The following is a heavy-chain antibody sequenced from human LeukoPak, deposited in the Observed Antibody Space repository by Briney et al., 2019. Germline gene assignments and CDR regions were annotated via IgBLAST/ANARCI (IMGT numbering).Heavy chain of an antibody. V-gene: IGHV3-9*01. CDR3: ARDGGYDFWSGYYQDY. J-gene: IGHJ4*02. CDR1: GFTFDDYA. Sequence: GGSLRLSCTASGFTFDDYAMHWVRQAPGRGLEWVSGISWNSGNIDYADSVKGRFTISRDNSKNTLYLQMNSLRAEDTAVYYCARDGGYDFWSGYYQDYWGQGTLVTVSS. D-gene: IGHD3-3*01. CDR2: ISWNSGNI.